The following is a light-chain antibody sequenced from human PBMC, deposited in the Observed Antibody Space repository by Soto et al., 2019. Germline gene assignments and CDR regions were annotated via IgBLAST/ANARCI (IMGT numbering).Light chain of an antibody. CDR1: SSDVGAYDY. V-gene: IGLV2-14*03. CDR3: SSFTTSTSYV. CDR2: DVS. Sequence: QSALTQPASVSGSPGQSITISCTGTSSDVGAYDYVSWYHQHPGEVPKLMIFDVSDRPSGVSNRFSGSKSGNTASLTISGLQAEDEADYYCSSFTTSTSYVFGTGTKLTVL. J-gene: IGLJ1*01.